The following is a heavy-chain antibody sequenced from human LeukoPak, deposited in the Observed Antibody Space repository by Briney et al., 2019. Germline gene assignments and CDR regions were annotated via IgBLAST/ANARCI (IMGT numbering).Heavy chain of an antibody. V-gene: IGHV4-59*08. Sequence: SEILSLTCTVSGGSISSYYWSWIRQPPGKGLEWIGYIYYSGSTNYNPSLKSRVTISVDTSKNQFSLKLSSVTAADTAVYYCARQRYITMVRGVTSYFDYWGQGTLVTVSS. CDR1: GGSISSYY. CDR3: ARQRYITMVRGVTSYFDY. J-gene: IGHJ4*02. D-gene: IGHD3-10*01. CDR2: IYYSGST.